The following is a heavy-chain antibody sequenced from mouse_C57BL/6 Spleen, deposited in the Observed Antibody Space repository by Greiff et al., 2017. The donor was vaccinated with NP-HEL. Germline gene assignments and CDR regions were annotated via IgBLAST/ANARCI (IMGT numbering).Heavy chain of an antibody. CDR1: GYTFTSYW. CDR3: ARGGDYDYDVNYAMDY. D-gene: IGHD2-4*01. J-gene: IGHJ4*01. V-gene: IGHV1-53*01. Sequence: VQLQQPGTELVKPGASVKLSCKASGYTFTSYWMHWVKQRPGQGLEWIGNINPSNGGTNYNEKFKSKATLTVDKSSSTAYMQLSSLTSEDSAIYYCARGGDYDYDVNYAMDYWGQGTSVTVSS. CDR2: INPSNGGT.